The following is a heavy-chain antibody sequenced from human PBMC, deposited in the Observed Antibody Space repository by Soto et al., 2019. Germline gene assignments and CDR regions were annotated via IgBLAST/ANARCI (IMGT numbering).Heavy chain of an antibody. CDR1: GGSISSYY. J-gene: IGHJ3*02. V-gene: IGHV4-4*07. CDR2: IYTSGST. Sequence: WETLSLTCTVYGGSISSYYWSWIRQPAGKGLEWIGRIYTSGSTNYNPSLKSRVTMSVDTSKNQFSLKLSSVTAADTAVYYCARDRWFGSGDDAFDIWGQGTMVTVSS. D-gene: IGHD3-10*01. CDR3: ARDRWFGSGDDAFDI.